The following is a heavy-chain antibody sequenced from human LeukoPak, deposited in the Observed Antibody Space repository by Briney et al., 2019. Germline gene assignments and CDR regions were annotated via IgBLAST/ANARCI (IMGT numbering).Heavy chain of an antibody. Sequence: SETLSLTCAVYGGSFSGYYWSWIRQPPGKGLEWIGEINHSGSTNYNPSLKSRVTISVDTSKNQFSLKLSSVTAADTAVYYCAGDEGIAAAGHFDYWGQGTLVTVSS. CDR2: INHSGST. J-gene: IGHJ4*02. CDR3: AGDEGIAAAGHFDY. V-gene: IGHV4-34*01. D-gene: IGHD6-13*01. CDR1: GGSFSGYY.